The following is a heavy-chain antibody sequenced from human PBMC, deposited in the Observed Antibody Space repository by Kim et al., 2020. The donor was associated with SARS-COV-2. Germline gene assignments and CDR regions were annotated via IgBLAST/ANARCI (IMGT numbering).Heavy chain of an antibody. CDR1: GASISGY. Sequence: SETLSLTCAVSGASISGYWSWIRQPPGKSLEWIAYVYHTGSASYNPSLKSRVTISIDTSRNHISLKVTSLTAAATATYCCARLDYGDYDEAFDLWG. D-gene: IGHD4-17*01. V-gene: IGHV4-59*08. CDR3: ARLDYGDYDEAFDL. CDR2: VYHTGSA. J-gene: IGHJ3*01.